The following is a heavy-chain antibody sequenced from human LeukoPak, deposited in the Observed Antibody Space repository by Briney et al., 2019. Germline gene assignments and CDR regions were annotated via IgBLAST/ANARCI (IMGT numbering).Heavy chain of an antibody. J-gene: IGHJ1*01. V-gene: IGHV3-11*01. CDR2: ISSSATNI. D-gene: IGHD3-22*01. Sequence: PGGSLRLSCATSGFNLNNYYMSWIRQAPGKGLEWLSYISSSATNIQYADSVKGRFTISRDNAKNSAYLQMDSLRGEDTAVYYCARVDFYYDSNGYVGEYFLHWGQGTLVTVSS. CDR3: ARVDFYYDSNGYVGEYFLH. CDR1: GFNLNNYY.